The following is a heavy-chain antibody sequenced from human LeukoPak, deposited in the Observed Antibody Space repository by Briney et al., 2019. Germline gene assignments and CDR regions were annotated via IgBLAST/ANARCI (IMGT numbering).Heavy chain of an antibody. D-gene: IGHD3-22*01. Sequence: GGSLRLSCAASGFTFSSYSMHWVRQAPGKGLEWVGFIRSKAYGGTTEYAASVKGRFTISRDDSKSIAYLQMNSLKTEDTAVYYCTRDYYDSSGYSQVFDYWGQGTLVTVSS. V-gene: IGHV3-49*04. CDR3: TRDYYDSSGYSQVFDY. J-gene: IGHJ4*02. CDR1: GFTFSSYS. CDR2: IRSKAYGGTT.